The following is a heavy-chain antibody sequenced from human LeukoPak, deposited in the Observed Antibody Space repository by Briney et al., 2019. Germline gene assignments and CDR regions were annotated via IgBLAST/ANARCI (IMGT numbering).Heavy chain of an antibody. J-gene: IGHJ4*02. V-gene: IGHV4-59*12. Sequence: SETLSLTCAVSGASLSGTYWSWIRQSPGKGLEWIGYIYYSGSTNYNPSLKSRVTISVDTSKNQFSLKLSSVTAADTAVYYCARGGAARDYDILTGYYMVFDYWGQGTLVTVSS. CDR1: GASLSGTY. CDR2: IYYSGST. CDR3: ARGGAARDYDILTGYYMVFDY. D-gene: IGHD3-9*01.